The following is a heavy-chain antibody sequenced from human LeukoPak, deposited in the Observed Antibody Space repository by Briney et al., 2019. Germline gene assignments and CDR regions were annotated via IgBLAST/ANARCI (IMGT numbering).Heavy chain of an antibody. V-gene: IGHV3-9*01. J-gene: IGHJ4*02. Sequence: GGSLRLSCAASGFTFDDYAMRWVRQAPGKGLEWVSGISWNSGSIGYADSVKGRFTISRDNAKNSLYLQMNSLRAEDTAVYYCARELWDIVLMVYAMGVFDYWGQGTLVTVSS. CDR2: ISWNSGSI. CDR3: ARELWDIVLMVYAMGVFDY. CDR1: GFTFDDYA. D-gene: IGHD2-8*01.